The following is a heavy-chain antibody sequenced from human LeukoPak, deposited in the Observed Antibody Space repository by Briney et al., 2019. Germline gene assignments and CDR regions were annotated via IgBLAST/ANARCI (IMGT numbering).Heavy chain of an antibody. V-gene: IGHV3-66*01. D-gene: IGHD3-22*01. CDR3: ARAPREGYDHDSSSYYLES. CDR2: IYSGGST. CDR1: GFTVSSNY. Sequence: PGGSLRLSCAASGFTVSSNYMSWVRQAPGKGLEWVSVIYSGGSTYYADSVKGRFTISRDNSKNTLYLQMNSLRAEDTSVYYCARAPREGYDHDSSSYYLESWGQGTLVTVSS. J-gene: IGHJ5*02.